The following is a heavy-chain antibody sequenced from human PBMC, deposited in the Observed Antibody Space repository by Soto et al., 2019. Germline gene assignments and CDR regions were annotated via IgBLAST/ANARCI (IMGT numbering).Heavy chain of an antibody. CDR3: ARGSTLYGDYDY. J-gene: IGHJ4*02. CDR1: GGSFSGYY. CDR2: INHSGST. Sequence: SEILSLTCAVYGGSFSGYYWSWIRQPPGKGLEWIGEINHSGSTNYNPSLKSRVTISVDTSKNQFSLKLSSVTAADTAVYYCARGSTLYGDYDYWGQGTLVTVFS. V-gene: IGHV4-34*01. D-gene: IGHD4-17*01.